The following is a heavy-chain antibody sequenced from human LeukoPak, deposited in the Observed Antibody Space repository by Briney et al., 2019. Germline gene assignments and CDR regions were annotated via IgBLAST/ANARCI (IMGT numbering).Heavy chain of an antibody. Sequence: GESLKISCKGSGYSFINYWIAWVRQMPGKSLEWMGIIYPGDSDTIYSPSFQGQVTISADKSTSTANLQWSSLKASDTAMYYCARSGGNYYSIWGQGTMVTVSS. CDR3: ARSGGNYYSI. D-gene: IGHD1-26*01. V-gene: IGHV5-51*01. CDR2: IYPGDSDT. J-gene: IGHJ3*02. CDR1: GYSFINYW.